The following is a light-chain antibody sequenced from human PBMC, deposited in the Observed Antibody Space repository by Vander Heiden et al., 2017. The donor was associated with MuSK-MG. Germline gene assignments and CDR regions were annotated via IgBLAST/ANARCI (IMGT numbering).Light chain of an antibody. Sequence: EIVLTQSPATLSLSPGERATLSCRASQSVSSYLAWFQQKPGQAPRLLIYDASNRATGIPARFSGSGSGTDFTLTISSLEPEDFAVYYCLQRDNWPHTFGGGTKVGIK. CDR3: LQRDNWPHT. V-gene: IGKV3-11*01. CDR2: DAS. CDR1: QSVSSY. J-gene: IGKJ4*01.